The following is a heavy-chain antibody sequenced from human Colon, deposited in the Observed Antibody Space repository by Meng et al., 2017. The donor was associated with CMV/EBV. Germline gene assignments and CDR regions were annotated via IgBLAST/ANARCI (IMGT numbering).Heavy chain of an antibody. D-gene: IGHD2-15*01. CDR1: GDSISSGEHY. CDR2: IYNSGRT. Sequence: SETLSLTCTLSGDSISSGEHYWSWIRQHPGKDLEWIGYIYNSGRTYYNPSLKSRVSISVDTSKNQFSLKLNSVTAADTAVYYCARESREVGMVGYFYSGMDVWGQGTTVTVSS. J-gene: IGHJ6*02. V-gene: IGHV4-31*03. CDR3: ARESREVGMVGYFYSGMDV.